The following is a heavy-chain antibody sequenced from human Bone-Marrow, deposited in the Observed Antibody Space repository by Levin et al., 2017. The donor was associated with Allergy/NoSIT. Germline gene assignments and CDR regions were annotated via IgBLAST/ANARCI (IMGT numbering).Heavy chain of an antibody. Sequence: GGSLRLSCAASGLTFTNAWMTWVRQAPGKGLEWVGRIKSKSDGGTTDYAAPVKGRFTISRDDSKNTLYLQMNSLKTEDTAVYYCTTEWGNAFDIWGQGTMVTVSS. CDR3: TTEWGNAFDI. CDR2: IKSKSDGGTT. D-gene: IGHD3-16*01. CDR1: GLTFTNAW. J-gene: IGHJ3*02. V-gene: IGHV3-15*01.